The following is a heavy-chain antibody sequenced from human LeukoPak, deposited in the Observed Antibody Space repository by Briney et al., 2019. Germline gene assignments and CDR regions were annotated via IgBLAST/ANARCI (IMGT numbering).Heavy chain of an antibody. CDR2: INHSGST. Sequence: PETLSLTCAVYGGSFSGYYWSWIRQPPGKGLEWIGEINHSGSTNYNPSLKSRVTISVDTSKNQFSLKLSSVTAADTAVYYCARRVCSSTSCPMLDYWGQGTLVTVSS. J-gene: IGHJ4*02. CDR1: GGSFSGYY. V-gene: IGHV4-34*01. CDR3: ARRVCSSTSCPMLDY. D-gene: IGHD2-2*01.